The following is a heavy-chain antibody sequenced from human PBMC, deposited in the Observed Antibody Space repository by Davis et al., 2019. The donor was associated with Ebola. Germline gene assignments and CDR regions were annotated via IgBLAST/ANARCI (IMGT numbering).Heavy chain of an antibody. V-gene: IGHV4-4*07. CDR2: IFISGST. D-gene: IGHD3-3*01. CDR1: GGSISSHY. J-gene: IGHJ6*02. CDR3: AGREWMAPKTMDV. Sequence: PSETLSLTCTVSGGSISSHYWHWIRQSAGKGLEWIGRIFISGSTNYNAAFKSRVTMSLDTSRNQFSLKLTSVTAADSAVYFCAGREWMAPKTMDVWGQGTTVTVSS.